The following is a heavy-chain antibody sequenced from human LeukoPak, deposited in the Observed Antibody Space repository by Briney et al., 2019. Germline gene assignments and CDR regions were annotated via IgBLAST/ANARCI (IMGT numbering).Heavy chain of an antibody. D-gene: IGHD5-24*01. V-gene: IGHV3-9*01. CDR1: GFTFDDYA. J-gene: IGHJ4*02. CDR2: ISWNSGSI. CDR3: AKVGDGYNHGPLDY. Sequence: GGSLRLSCAASGFTFDDYAMHWVRQAPGKGLEWVSGISWNSGSIGYADSVKGRFTISRDNAKNSLYLQMNSLRAEDTALYYCAKVGDGYNHGPLDYWGQGTLVTVSS.